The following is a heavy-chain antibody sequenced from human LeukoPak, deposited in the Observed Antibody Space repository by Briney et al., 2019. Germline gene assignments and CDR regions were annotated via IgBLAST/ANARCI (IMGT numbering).Heavy chain of an antibody. D-gene: IGHD6-19*01. Sequence: PGGSLRLSCAASGFTFDDYAMHWVRQAPGKGLEWVSGISWNSGSIGYADSVKGRFTISRDNAKNSLYLQMNSLRAEDTAVYYCARMYSSGWYVWFDPWGQGTLVTVSS. V-gene: IGHV3-9*01. CDR1: GFTFDDYA. CDR2: ISWNSGSI. J-gene: IGHJ5*02. CDR3: ARMYSSGWYVWFDP.